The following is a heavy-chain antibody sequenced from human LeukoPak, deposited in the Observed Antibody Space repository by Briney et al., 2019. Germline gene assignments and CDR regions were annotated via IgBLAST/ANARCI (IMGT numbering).Heavy chain of an antibody. D-gene: IGHD3-10*01. V-gene: IGHV3-30-3*01. CDR2: ISYDGSNK. J-gene: IGHJ4*02. CDR3: AGVRGVIIPFDY. CDR1: GFTFSSYA. Sequence: GGSLRLSCTASGFTFSSYAMHWVRQATGKGLEWVAVISYDGSNKYYADSVKGRFTISRDNSKNTLYLQMNSLRAEDTAVYYCAGVRGVIIPFDYWGQGTLVTVSS.